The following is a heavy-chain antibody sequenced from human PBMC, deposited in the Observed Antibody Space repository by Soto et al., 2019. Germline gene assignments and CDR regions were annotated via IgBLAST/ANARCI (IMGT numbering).Heavy chain of an antibody. CDR3: ARTTGTSPIPDFDY. J-gene: IGHJ4*02. CDR2: IYYSGST. Sequence: SETLSLTCTVSGGSISSYYWSWIRQPPGKGLEWIGYIYYSGSTNYNPSLKSRVTISVDTSKNQFSLKLSSVTAADTAVYYCARTTGTSPIPDFDYWGQGTLVTVSS. CDR1: GGSISSYY. D-gene: IGHD1-1*01. V-gene: IGHV4-59*12.